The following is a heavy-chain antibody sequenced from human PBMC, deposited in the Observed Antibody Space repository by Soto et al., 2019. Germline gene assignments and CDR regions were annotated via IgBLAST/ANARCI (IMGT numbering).Heavy chain of an antibody. V-gene: IGHV3-30*18. D-gene: IGHD5-18*01. J-gene: IGHJ6*02. CDR1: GFTFSSYG. Sequence: GGSLRLSCAASGFTFSSYGMHWVRQAPGKGLEWVAVISYDGSNKYYADSVKGRFTISRDNSKNTLYLQMNSLRAEDTAVYYCAKDINLGSSYGYAYYYGMDVWGQGTTVTVS. CDR2: ISYDGSNK. CDR3: AKDINLGSSYGYAYYYGMDV.